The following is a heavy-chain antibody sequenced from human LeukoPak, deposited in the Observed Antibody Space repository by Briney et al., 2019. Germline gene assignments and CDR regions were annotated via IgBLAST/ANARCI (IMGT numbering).Heavy chain of an antibody. Sequence: SETVSLTCTVSGGSISSYYWSWIRQPPGKGLEWIGYIYYSGSTNYNPSLKSRVTISVDTSKNQFSLKLSSVTAADTAVYYCARARYYYGSAEYWGQGTLVTVSS. CDR1: GGSISSYY. CDR2: IYYSGST. D-gene: IGHD3-10*01. CDR3: ARARYYYGSAEY. J-gene: IGHJ4*02. V-gene: IGHV4-59*01.